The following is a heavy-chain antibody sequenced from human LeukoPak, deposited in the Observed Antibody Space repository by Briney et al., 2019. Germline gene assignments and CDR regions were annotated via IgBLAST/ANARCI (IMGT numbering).Heavy chain of an antibody. CDR2: IYSGGST. CDR3: ARARDLWFGELS. J-gene: IGHJ4*02. Sequence: TGGSLRLSCAASGFTVSSNYMSWVRQAPGKGLEWVSVIYSGGSTYYADSVKGRFTISRDNSKNTLYLQMNSLRAEDTAVYYCARARDLWFGELSWGQGTLVTVSS. D-gene: IGHD3-10*01. V-gene: IGHV3-53*01. CDR1: GFTVSSNY.